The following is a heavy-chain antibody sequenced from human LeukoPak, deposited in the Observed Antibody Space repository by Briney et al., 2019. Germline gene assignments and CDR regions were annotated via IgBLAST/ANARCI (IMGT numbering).Heavy chain of an antibody. J-gene: IGHJ6*03. D-gene: IGHD3-16*02. Sequence: PSETLSLTCTVSGGSIGTYYWSWVRQSPGKGLEWIGYIYVTGNRYNPYLQSRVTISVDTSRNQFFLKMSSVTAEDTAVYYCARHIGGGIEDMDVWGKGTKVTVSS. V-gene: IGHV4-59*08. CDR2: IYVTGN. CDR3: ARHIGGGIEDMDV. CDR1: GGSIGTYY.